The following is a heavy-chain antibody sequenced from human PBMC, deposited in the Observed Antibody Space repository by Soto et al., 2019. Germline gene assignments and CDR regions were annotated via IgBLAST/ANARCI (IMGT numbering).Heavy chain of an antibody. CDR3: ARQDTVGDAFDI. V-gene: IGHV3-74*01. CDR2: INSDGSST. J-gene: IGHJ3*02. D-gene: IGHD4-17*01. CDR1: GFTFSSYW. Sequence: EVQLVESGGGLVQPGGSLRLSCAASGFTFSSYWMNWVRQAPGKGLVWVSRINSDGSSTSYADSVKGRFTISRDNAKNTLYLQMNSLRAEDTAVYYCARQDTVGDAFDIWGQGTMVTVSS.